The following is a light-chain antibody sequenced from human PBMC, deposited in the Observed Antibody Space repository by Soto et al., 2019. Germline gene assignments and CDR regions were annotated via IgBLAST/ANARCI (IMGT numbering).Light chain of an antibody. J-gene: IGKJ1*01. V-gene: IGKV1-39*01. CDR1: QGISSS. CDR2: EAS. CDR3: QQSYSITWT. Sequence: IQLTQSPSSLSASIGDRVTITCRASQGISSSLAWYQQEPGKAPKLLIYEASTLQSGVPSRFSGRASGTDFTLTINSLQPEDFATYSCQQSYSITWTFGQGTKVDIK.